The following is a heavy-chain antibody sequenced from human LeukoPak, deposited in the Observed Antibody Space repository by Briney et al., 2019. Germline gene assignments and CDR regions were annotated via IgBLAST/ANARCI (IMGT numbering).Heavy chain of an antibody. D-gene: IGHD1-1*01. V-gene: IGHV3-20*04. CDR3: ARGATGTTFDY. CDR2: INWNGGST. J-gene: IGHJ4*02. CDR1: GFTFSDYY. Sequence: GGSLRLSCAASGFTFSDYYMSWIRQAPGKGLEWVSGINWNGGSTGYADSVKGRFTISRDNAKNSLYLQMNSLRAEDTALYYCARGATGTTFDYWGQGTLVTVSS.